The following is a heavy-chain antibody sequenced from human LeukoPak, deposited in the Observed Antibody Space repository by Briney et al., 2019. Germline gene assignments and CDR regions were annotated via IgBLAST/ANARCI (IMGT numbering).Heavy chain of an antibody. CDR3: ARDSVGATSFDI. D-gene: IGHD1-26*01. CDR2: ISAYNGNT. J-gene: IGHJ3*02. V-gene: IGHV1-18*04. CDR1: GYTFTSYY. Sequence: EASVKVSCKASGYTFTSYYMHWVRQAPGQGLEWMGWISAYNGNTNYAQKLQGRVTMTTDTSTSTAYMELRSLRSDDTAVYYCARDSVGATSFDIWGQGTMVTVSS.